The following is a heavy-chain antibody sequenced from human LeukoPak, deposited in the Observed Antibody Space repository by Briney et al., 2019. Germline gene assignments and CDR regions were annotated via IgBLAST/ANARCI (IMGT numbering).Heavy chain of an antibody. CDR3: ARVLREMEAFDI. CDR2: INHSGST. Sequence: SETLSLTCAVYGGSFSGYYWSWIRQPPGKGLEWIGEINHSGSTNYNPSLKSRVTISVDTSKNQFSLKLSSVTAADTAIYYCARVLREMEAFDIWGQGTMVTVSS. D-gene: IGHD5-24*01. V-gene: IGHV4-34*01. CDR1: GGSFSGYY. J-gene: IGHJ3*02.